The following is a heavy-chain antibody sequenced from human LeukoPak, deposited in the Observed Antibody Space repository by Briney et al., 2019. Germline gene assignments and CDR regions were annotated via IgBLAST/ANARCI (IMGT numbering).Heavy chain of an antibody. Sequence: ASVKVSCKASGYTFTGYYMHWVRQVPGQGLEWMGWINPNSGGTNYAQKFQGRVTMTRDTSISTAYMELSRLRSDDTAVYYCARDIVATIIISWFDPWGQGTLVTVSS. J-gene: IGHJ5*02. CDR3: ARDIVATIIISWFDP. CDR2: INPNSGGT. V-gene: IGHV1-2*02. D-gene: IGHD5-12*01. CDR1: GYTFTGYY.